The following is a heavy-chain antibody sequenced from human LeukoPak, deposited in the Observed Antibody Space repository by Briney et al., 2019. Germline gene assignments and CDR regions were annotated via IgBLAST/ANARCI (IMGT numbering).Heavy chain of an antibody. J-gene: IGHJ5*02. V-gene: IGHV1-2*02. Sequence: ASVKLSCTASGYTFTGYYMHWVRRAPGQGHEWIGWINLTSGGTNYTQKFQGRLTMTRDPSISTAYMELSRLRSDDTAVYYCARGVLRIQLWYPTTPGFDTWGQGTVVTVSS. CDR2: INLTSGGT. CDR3: ARGVLRIQLWYPTTPGFDT. CDR1: GYTFTGYY. D-gene: IGHD5-18*01.